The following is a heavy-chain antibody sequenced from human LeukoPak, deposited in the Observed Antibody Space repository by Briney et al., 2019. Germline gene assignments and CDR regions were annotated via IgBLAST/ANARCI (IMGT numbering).Heavy chain of an antibody. Sequence: SETLSLTCTVSGGSIRSYYWSWIRQPPGKGLEWIGYIYYSGSTNYNPSLKSRVTISVDTSKNQFSLKLSSVTAADTAVYYCAGRIAAVGTGGNWFDPWGQGTLVTVSS. CDR1: GGSIRSYY. D-gene: IGHD6-13*01. CDR3: AGRIAAVGTGGNWFDP. V-gene: IGHV4-59*01. J-gene: IGHJ5*02. CDR2: IYYSGST.